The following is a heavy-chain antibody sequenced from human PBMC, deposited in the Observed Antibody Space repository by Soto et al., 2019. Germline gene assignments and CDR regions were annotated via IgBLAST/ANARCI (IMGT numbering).Heavy chain of an antibody. CDR3: ARDPYSSSHGSLRGGYGMDV. V-gene: IGHV4-59*01. CDR1: GGSISSNY. D-gene: IGHD6-13*01. CDR2: NYYIGST. Sequence: QVQLQESGPGLVKPSETLSLTCSVSGGSISSNYWSWIRQPPGKGLEWIGYNYYIGSTNYNPSLKSRVTISAETSKNLVSLKLSTVTAVDTVVYYCARDPYSSSHGSLRGGYGMDVWGQGTTVTVSS. J-gene: IGHJ6*02.